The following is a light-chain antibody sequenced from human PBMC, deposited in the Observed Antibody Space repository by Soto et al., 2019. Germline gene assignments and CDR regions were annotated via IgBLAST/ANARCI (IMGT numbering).Light chain of an antibody. J-gene: IGLJ2*01. V-gene: IGLV2-14*01. CDR1: SSDIGGYNY. CDR3: SSYTSSSTVV. Sequence: QSALAQPASVSGSPGQSITISCTGTSSDIGGYNYVSWYQQHPGKAPKLMIYDVTNRPSGVSNRFSGSKSGNTASLTISGLQAEDAADYYCSSYTSSSTVVIGGGTQLTVL. CDR2: DVT.